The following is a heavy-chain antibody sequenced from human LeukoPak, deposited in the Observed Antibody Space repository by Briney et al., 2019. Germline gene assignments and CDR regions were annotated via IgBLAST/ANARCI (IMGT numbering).Heavy chain of an antibody. D-gene: IGHD2-2*02. CDR2: ISAYNGNT. CDR1: GYTFTSYG. V-gene: IGHV1-18*01. CDR3: ARERTTEYCSSTSCYTSWFDP. J-gene: IGHJ5*02. Sequence: ASVKVSCKASGYTFTSYGISWVRQAPGQGLEWMGWISAYNGNTNYAQKLQGRVTMTTDTSTSTAYMELRSLRSDDTAVYYCARERTTEYCSSTSCYTSWFDPWGQGTLVTVSS.